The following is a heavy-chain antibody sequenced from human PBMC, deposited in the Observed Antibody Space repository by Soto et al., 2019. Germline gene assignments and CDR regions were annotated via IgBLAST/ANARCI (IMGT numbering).Heavy chain of an antibody. J-gene: IGHJ3*02. CDR3: ARSTIVVDAFDI. D-gene: IGHD2-15*01. Sequence: PGGSLRLSCAASVFTFISYWMSWVRQAPGKGLEWVANIKQDGSEKYYVDSVKGRFTISRDNAKNSLYLQMNSLRAEDTAVYYCARSTIVVDAFDIWGQGTMVTVSS. V-gene: IGHV3-7*03. CDR1: VFTFISYW. CDR2: IKQDGSEK.